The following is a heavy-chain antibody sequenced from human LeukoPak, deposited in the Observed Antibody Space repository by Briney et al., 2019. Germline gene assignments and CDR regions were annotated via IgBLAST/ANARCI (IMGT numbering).Heavy chain of an antibody. V-gene: IGHV4-34*01. CDR1: GGSFSGYY. CDR2: INHSGST. CDR3: ASLQTDFLAFDI. D-gene: IGHD3-3*01. J-gene: IGHJ3*02. Sequence: SETLSLTCAVYGGSFSGYYWSWIRQPPGKGLEWIGEINHSGSTNYNPSLKSRVTISVDTSKNQFSLKLSSVTAADTAVYYCASLQTDFLAFDIWGQGTMVTVSS.